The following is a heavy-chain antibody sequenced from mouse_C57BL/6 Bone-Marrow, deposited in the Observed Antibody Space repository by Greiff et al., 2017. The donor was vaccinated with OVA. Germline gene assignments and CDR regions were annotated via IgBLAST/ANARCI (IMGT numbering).Heavy chain of an antibody. D-gene: IGHD1-1*01. Sequence: QVQLQQPGAELVKPGASVKVSCKASGYTFTSYWMHWVKQRPGQGLEWIGRIHPSDSDPNYNQKFKGKATLTVDKSSSTAYMQLSSLTSEDSAVYYCAIDLLLRWWYFDVWGTGTTVTVSS. J-gene: IGHJ1*03. CDR3: AIDLLLRWWYFDV. CDR2: IHPSDSDP. CDR1: GYTFTSYW. V-gene: IGHV1-74*01.